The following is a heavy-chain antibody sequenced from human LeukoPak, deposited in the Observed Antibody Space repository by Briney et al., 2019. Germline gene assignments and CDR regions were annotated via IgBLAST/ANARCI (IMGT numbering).Heavy chain of an antibody. D-gene: IGHD6-13*01. Sequence: GGSLRLSCAASGFTFSSYWMSWVRQAPGKGLEWVANIKQDGSEKYYVDSVKGRFTISRDNAKNSLYLQMNSLRAEDTAVYYCARAGLIAAAGTDYWGQGTLVTVSS. V-gene: IGHV3-7*04. CDR2: IKQDGSEK. CDR3: ARAGLIAAAGTDY. J-gene: IGHJ4*02. CDR1: GFTFSSYW.